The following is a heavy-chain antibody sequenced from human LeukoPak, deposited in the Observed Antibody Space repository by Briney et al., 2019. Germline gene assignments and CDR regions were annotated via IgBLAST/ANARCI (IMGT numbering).Heavy chain of an antibody. D-gene: IGHD3-9*01. J-gene: IGHJ2*01. CDR3: ARSFYDNNWYFDL. V-gene: IGHV4-39*01. CDR1: GGSISSSSFY. Sequence: SETLSLTCTVSGGSISSSSFYWGWTRQPPGKGLEWIGSIYYSGSTYYNPSLKSRVIISVDTSKNQFSLKLSSVTAADTAVYYCARSFYDNNWYFDLWGRGTQVTVSS. CDR2: IYYSGST.